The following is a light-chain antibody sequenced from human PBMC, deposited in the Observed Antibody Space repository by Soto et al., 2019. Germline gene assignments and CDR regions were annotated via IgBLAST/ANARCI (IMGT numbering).Light chain of an antibody. Sequence: EIVLTQSPATLSVSPGDRVTLSCRASQSVSRDLAWYQQKPGQAPRLLIYDASSRATGVPDRFSGSGSGTDFTLTISRLEPEDFAVYYCQQYDNSPLTFGGGTKVDIK. J-gene: IGKJ4*01. CDR2: DAS. CDR3: QQYDNSPLT. CDR1: QSVSRD. V-gene: IGKV3-20*01.